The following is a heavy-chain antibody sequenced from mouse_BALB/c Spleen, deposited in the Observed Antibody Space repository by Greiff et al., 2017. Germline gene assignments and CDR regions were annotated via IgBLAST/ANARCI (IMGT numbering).Heavy chain of an antibody. Sequence: VKLVESGAELARPGASVKLSCKASGYTFTSYWMQWVKQRPGQGLEWIGAIYPGDGDTRYTQKFKGKATLTADKSSSTAYMQLSSLASEDSAVYYCATGGFAYWGQGTLVTVSA. V-gene: IGHV1-87*01. J-gene: IGHJ3*01. CDR3: ATGGFAY. CDR2: IYPGDGDT. CDR1: GYTFTSYW.